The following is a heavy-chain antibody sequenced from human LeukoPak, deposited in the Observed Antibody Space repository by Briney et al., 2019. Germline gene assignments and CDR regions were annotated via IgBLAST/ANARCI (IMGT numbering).Heavy chain of an antibody. D-gene: IGHD3-22*01. J-gene: IGHJ3*02. CDR3: ARSYYYDSSGSRDAFDI. V-gene: IGHV4-61*02. Sequence: SETLSLTCTVSGGSISSGSYHCNWNRQPAGKGLQWVGRIYPSGSTNYNPSLKSRITISVDTSKNQCSLKLSSVTAADTAVFYCARSYYYDSSGSRDAFDIWGQGTMVTVSS. CDR1: GGSISSGSYH. CDR2: IYPSGST.